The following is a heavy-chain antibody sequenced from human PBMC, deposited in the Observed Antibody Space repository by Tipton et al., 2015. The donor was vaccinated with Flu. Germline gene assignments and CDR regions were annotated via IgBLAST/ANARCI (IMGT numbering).Heavy chain of an antibody. V-gene: IGHV4-61*09. CDR1: GASLSSGYSY. J-gene: IGHJ5*02. CDR2: VHRTGST. CDR3: ARRDFSNYVSEPKNCFDP. D-gene: IGHD4-11*01. Sequence: TLSLTCSVSGASLSSGYSYWSWVRQPAGRGLEWIGNVHRTGSTYLNPSLASRVTISVDTSKNQFSLRLTSLTAAGTAVYFCARRDFSNYVSEPKNCFDPWGQGILVTVSS.